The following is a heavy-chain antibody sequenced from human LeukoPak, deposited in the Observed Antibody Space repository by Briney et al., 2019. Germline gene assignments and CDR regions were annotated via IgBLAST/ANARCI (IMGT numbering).Heavy chain of an antibody. CDR2: IYSGGST. CDR3: ARGVALHSDGWTPPVY. J-gene: IGHJ4*02. CDR1: GFTVSSNY. V-gene: IGHV3-66*01. D-gene: IGHD6-19*01. Sequence: PGGSLRLSCAASGFTVSSNYMSWVRQAPGKGREWVSVIYSGGSTYYVDSVKGRFTISRDNSKNTLYLQMNSLRAEDTAVYYCARGVALHSDGWTPPVYWGQGTLVTVSS.